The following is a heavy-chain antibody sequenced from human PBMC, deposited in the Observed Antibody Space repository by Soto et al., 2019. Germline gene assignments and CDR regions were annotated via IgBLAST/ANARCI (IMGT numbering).Heavy chain of an antibody. V-gene: IGHV3-23*01. CDR2: ISGSGGST. CDR3: AKDGVYYLDYYYGMDV. Sequence: PGGSLRLSCAASGCTFSSYAMSWVRQAPGKGLEWVSAISGSGGSTYYADSVKGRFTISRDNSKNTLYLQMNSLRAEDTAVYYCAKDGVYYLDYYYGMDVWGQGTTVTVS. J-gene: IGHJ6*02. D-gene: IGHD1-26*01. CDR1: GCTFSSYA.